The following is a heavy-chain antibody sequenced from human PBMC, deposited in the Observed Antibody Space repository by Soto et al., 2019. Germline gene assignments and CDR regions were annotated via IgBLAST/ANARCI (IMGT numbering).Heavy chain of an antibody. J-gene: IGHJ6*02. CDR2: IIPIFGTA. D-gene: IGHD5-12*01. V-gene: IGHV1-69*13. CDR1: GGTFSSYA. CDR3: ARDLVRDGYNSKRLYYYYGMDV. Sequence: GASVKASCKASGGTFSSYAISWVRQAPGQGLEWMGGIIPIFGTANYAQKFQGRVTITADESTSTAYMELSSLRSEDTAVYYCARDLVRDGYNSKRLYYYYGMDVWGQGTTVTVSS.